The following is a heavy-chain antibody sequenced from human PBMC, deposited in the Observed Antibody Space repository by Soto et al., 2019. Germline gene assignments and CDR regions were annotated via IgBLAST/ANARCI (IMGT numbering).Heavy chain of an antibody. D-gene: IGHD3-3*01. J-gene: IGHJ4*02. CDR2: IDTSGTKI. CDR1: GYTFSDYY. Sequence: QVQLVESGGDLVKPGGSLRLSCAASGYTFSDYYMSWIRQAPGKGLEWISYIDTSGTKIYYAASVKGRFTITRDKAKNSLYLEMNSLRDEDTAVYYCASHYDMWSGYLSPVEYWGKGTMVTVSS. CDR3: ASHYDMWSGYLSPVEY. V-gene: IGHV3-11*01.